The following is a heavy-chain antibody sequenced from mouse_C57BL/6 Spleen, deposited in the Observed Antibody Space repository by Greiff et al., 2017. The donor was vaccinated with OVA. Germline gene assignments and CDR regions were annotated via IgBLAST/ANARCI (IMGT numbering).Heavy chain of an antibody. Sequence: QVQLQQSGAELVRPGASVTLSCKASGYTFTDYEMHWVKQTPVHGLEWIGAIDPETGGTAYNQKFKGKAILTADKSSSTAYMELRSLTSEDSAVYYCTRRSGGNYENYAMDYWGQGTSVTVSS. CDR2: IDPETGGT. J-gene: IGHJ4*01. D-gene: IGHD2-1*01. CDR3: TRRSGGNYENYAMDY. CDR1: GYTFTDYE. V-gene: IGHV1-15*01.